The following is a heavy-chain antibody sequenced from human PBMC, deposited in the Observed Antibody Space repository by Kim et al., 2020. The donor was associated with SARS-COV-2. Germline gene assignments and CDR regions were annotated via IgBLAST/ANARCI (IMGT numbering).Heavy chain of an antibody. D-gene: IGHD1-1*01. CDR2: ISAYNGNT. V-gene: IGHV1-18*04. J-gene: IGHJ6*02. CDR1: GYTFTSYG. CDR3: ARGVYNWNDGVSGYYGMDV. Sequence: ASVKVSCKASGYTFTSYGISWVRQAPGQGLEWMGWISAYNGNTNYAQKLQGRVTMTTDTSTSTAYMELRSLRSDDTAVYYCARGVYNWNDGVSGYYGMDVWGQGTTVTVSS.